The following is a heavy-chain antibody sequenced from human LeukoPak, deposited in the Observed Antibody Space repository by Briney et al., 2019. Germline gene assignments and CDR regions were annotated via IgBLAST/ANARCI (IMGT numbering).Heavy chain of an antibody. Sequence: SETLSLTCAVYGGSFSGHYWSWIRQPPGKGLEWIGEINHSGSTNYNPSLKSRATISVDTSKNQFSLKLSSVTAADTAVYYCASRVLVGATTYGGWFDPWGQGTLVTVSS. CDR3: ASRVLVGATTYGGWFDP. V-gene: IGHV4-34*01. J-gene: IGHJ5*02. CDR2: INHSGST. D-gene: IGHD1-26*01. CDR1: GGSFSGHY.